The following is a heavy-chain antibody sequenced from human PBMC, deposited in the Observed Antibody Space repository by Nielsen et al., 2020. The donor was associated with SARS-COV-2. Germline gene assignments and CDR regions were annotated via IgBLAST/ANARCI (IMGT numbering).Heavy chain of an antibody. D-gene: IGHD6-19*01. V-gene: IGHV3-30*04. Sequence: GGSLRLSCAASGFTFSSYAMHWVRQAPGKGLEWVAVISYDGSNKYYADSVKGRFTISRDNSKNTLYLQMNSLRAEDTAVYYCARDRQWLAPFDYWGQGTLVTVSS. CDR2: ISYDGSNK. J-gene: IGHJ4*02. CDR3: ARDRQWLAPFDY. CDR1: GFTFSSYA.